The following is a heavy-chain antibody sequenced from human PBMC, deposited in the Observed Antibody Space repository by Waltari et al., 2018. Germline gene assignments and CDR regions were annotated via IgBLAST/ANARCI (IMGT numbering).Heavy chain of an antibody. D-gene: IGHD6-13*01. Sequence: QVQLQESGPGLVKPSETLSLTCTVSGGSISSYYWSWIRQPPGKGLEWIGYIYYSGSNHYNPSHKLRVTISVDTSKNQFSLKLSYVTAADTAVYYCARRRYSSSWDYYYYYMDVWGKGTTVTVSS. V-gene: IGHV4-59*01. CDR3: ARRRYSSSWDYYYYYMDV. CDR1: GGSISSYY. CDR2: IYYSGSN. J-gene: IGHJ6*03.